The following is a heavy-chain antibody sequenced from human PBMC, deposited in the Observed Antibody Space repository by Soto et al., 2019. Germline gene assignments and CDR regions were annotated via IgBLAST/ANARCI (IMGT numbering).Heavy chain of an antibody. V-gene: IGHV1-2*02. D-gene: IGHD2-2*01. Sequence: GASVKVSCKAFGYTFTGYYIHWVREAPGQGLEWMGWINPQTGGTSYGQKFQGRVTLSRDTSSNTAYLELSRLRFDDAAVYFCARERYQVISDGMDVWGQGTTVTVS. CDR3: ARERYQVISDGMDV. CDR1: GYTFTGYY. CDR2: INPQTGGT. J-gene: IGHJ6*02.